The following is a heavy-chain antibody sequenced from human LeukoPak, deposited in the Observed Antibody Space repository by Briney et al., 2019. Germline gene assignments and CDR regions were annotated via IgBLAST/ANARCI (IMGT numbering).Heavy chain of an antibody. CDR2: IGASGEST. CDR3: AKDIQLST. CDR1: GFTFSVAA. J-gene: IGHJ3*01. D-gene: IGHD5-24*01. V-gene: IGHV3-23*01. Sequence: GGSLRLSCAASGFTFSVAAMTWVRQAPGKGLEWVSLIGASGESTYYADSVKGRFTISRDNSKNTLSLQMNSLRVEDTAIYFCAKDIQLSTWGLGTMVTVSS.